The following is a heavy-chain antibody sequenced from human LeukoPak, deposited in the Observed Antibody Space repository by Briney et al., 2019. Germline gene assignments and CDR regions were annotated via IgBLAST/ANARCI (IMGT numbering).Heavy chain of an antibody. V-gene: IGHV1-46*01. Sequence: ASVKVSCKASGYMFTTYYMHWVRQPPGQGLEWMGIINPSAGSTTYAQKFQGRVTMTRDTSTSTVYMELSSLRSEDTAVYYCARAADSSSTLSSLLYWGQGTLVTVSS. CDR2: INPSAGST. CDR3: ARAADSSSTLSSLLY. CDR1: GYMFTTYY. J-gene: IGHJ4*02. D-gene: IGHD3-22*01.